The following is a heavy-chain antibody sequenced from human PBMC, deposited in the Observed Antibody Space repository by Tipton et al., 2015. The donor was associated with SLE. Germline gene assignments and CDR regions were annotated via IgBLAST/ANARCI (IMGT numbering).Heavy chain of an antibody. CDR2: INHSGST. Sequence: LRLSCAVYGGSFSGYYWSWIRQPPGKGLEWIGEINHSGSTTYNPSLKSRVTISIDTSKNQFSLKLSSVTAADTAVYYCARGLSSLVGFYYHYYTDVWGKGTTVTVSS. D-gene: IGHD2-8*02. CDR1: GGSFSGYY. V-gene: IGHV4-34*01. J-gene: IGHJ6*03. CDR3: ARGLSSLVGFYYHYYTDV.